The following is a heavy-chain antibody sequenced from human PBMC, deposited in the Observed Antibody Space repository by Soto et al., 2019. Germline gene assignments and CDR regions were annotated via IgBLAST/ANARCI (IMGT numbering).Heavy chain of an antibody. V-gene: IGHV1-69*13. Sequence: SVKVSCKASGGTFSSYAISWVRQAPGQGLEWMGGIIPIFGTANYAQKFQGRVTITADESTSTAYMELSSLRSEDTAVYYCASRGAATSGYYGMDVWGQGTTVTVSS. CDR3: ASRGAATSGYYGMDV. CDR2: IIPIFGTA. J-gene: IGHJ6*02. CDR1: GGTFSSYA. D-gene: IGHD1-26*01.